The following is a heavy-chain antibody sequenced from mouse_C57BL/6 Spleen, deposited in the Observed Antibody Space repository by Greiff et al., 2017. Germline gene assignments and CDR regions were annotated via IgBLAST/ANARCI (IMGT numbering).Heavy chain of an antibody. J-gene: IGHJ1*03. CDR3: ARSHYGSSYKYFDV. CDR1: GYSFTGYY. D-gene: IGHD1-1*01. Sequence: VQLQQSGPELVKPGASVKISCKASGYSFTGYYMNWVKQSPEKSLEWIGEINPSTGGTTYNQKFKAKATLTVDKSSSTAYMQLKSLTSEDSAVYYCARSHYGSSYKYFDVWGTGTTVTVSS. CDR2: INPSTGGT. V-gene: IGHV1-42*01.